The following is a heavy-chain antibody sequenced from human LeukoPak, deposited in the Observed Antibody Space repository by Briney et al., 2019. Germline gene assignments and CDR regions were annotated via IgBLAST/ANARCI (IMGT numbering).Heavy chain of an antibody. Sequence: GGSLRLSCAASGFAFSSYWMHWVRQVPGKGLVWVSRINPGGSSTAYADSVKGRFTISRDNAKNTLYLQMNSLRAEDTAVYYCARSNQADDYWGQGTLVTVSS. J-gene: IGHJ4*02. V-gene: IGHV3-74*01. CDR1: GFAFSSYW. CDR3: ARSNQADDY. CDR2: INPGGSST. D-gene: IGHD4-11*01.